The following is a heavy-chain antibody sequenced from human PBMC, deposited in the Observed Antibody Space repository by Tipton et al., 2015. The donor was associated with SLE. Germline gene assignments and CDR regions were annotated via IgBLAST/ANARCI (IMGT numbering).Heavy chain of an antibody. J-gene: IGHJ4*02. CDR1: EYAFTSYF. D-gene: IGHD3-22*01. CDR2: INPHSGDT. V-gene: IGHV1-2*06. CDR3: ARASSGWDFDH. Sequence: QLVQSGAEMKKPGASVKVSCKGSEYAFTSYFMHWVRQAPGQGLEWMGRINPHSGDTDYAQRFHDRVTMTRDTSSSTAYMELSSLTSDDTAVYYCARASSGWDFDHWGQGTLVTVSS.